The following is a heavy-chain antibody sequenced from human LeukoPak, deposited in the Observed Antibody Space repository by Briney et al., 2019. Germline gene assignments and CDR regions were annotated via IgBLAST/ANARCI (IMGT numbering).Heavy chain of an antibody. J-gene: IGHJ6*03. CDR1: GYTFTSYA. V-gene: IGHV7-4-1*02. D-gene: IGHD5-12*01. Sequence: ASVKVSCKASGYTFTSYAINWVRQAPGQGLEWMGWINTNTGNPTYAQGFTGRFVFSLDTSVSTAYLQISSLKAEDTAVYYCARRYSGYDERDYYYYYYMDVWGKGTTVTVSS. CDR2: INTNTGNP. CDR3: ARRYSGYDERDYYYYYYMDV.